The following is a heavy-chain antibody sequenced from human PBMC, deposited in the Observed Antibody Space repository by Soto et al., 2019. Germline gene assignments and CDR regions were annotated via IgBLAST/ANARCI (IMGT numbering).Heavy chain of an antibody. CDR1: GFTFSSYA. CDR3: ARLPYGLIVGATIDYYYYGMAV. V-gene: IGHV3-23*01. D-gene: IGHD1-26*01. Sequence: GGSLRLSCAASGFTFSSYAMSWVRQAPGKGLEWVSAISGSGGSTYYADSVKGRFTISRDNAKNSLYLQMNSLRAEDTAVYYCARLPYGLIVGATIDYYYYGMAVWGQGTTVTVSS. J-gene: IGHJ6*02. CDR2: ISGSGGST.